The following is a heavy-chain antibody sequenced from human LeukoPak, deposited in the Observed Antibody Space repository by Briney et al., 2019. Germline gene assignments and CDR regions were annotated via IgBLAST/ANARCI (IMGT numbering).Heavy chain of an antibody. V-gene: IGHV4-39*07. CDR3: ARDTSYYGSGSYSDY. CDR2: IYHSGST. J-gene: IGHJ4*02. D-gene: IGHD3-10*01. Sequence: SETLSLTCTVSGGSISSSSYYWGWIRQPPGKGLEWIGSIYHSGSTYYNPSLKSRVTISVDTSKNQFSLKLSSVTAADTAVYYCARDTSYYGSGSYSDYWGQGTLVTVSS. CDR1: GGSISSSSYY.